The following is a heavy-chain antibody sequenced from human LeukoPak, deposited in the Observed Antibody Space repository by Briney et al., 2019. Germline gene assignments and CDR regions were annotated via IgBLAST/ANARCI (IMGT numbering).Heavy chain of an antibody. CDR3: ARVLAYCSSTSCSYTNYGMDV. Sequence: SVKVSCKASGGTFSSYAISWVRQAPGQGLEWMGGIIPIFGTANYAQKFQGRVTITADESTSTAYMELSSLRSEDTAVYYCARVLAYCSSTSCSYTNYGMDVWGQGTTVTVSS. CDR1: GGTFSSYA. D-gene: IGHD2-2*01. CDR2: IIPIFGTA. V-gene: IGHV1-69*13. J-gene: IGHJ6*02.